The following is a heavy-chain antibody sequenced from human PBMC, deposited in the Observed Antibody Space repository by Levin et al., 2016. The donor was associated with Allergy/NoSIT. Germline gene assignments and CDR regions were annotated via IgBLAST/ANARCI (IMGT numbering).Heavy chain of an antibody. CDR3: ANRVRELPFDY. Sequence: GESLKIPCKVSGITVNSYAMGWVRQAPGKGLEWVSGISISGGRTYYTDSVKGRFTISRDNSKNTLYLEMNSLRAEDTALYYCANRVRELPFDYWGQGTLVTVSS. CDR1: GITVNSYA. D-gene: IGHD1-26*01. V-gene: IGHV3-23*01. CDR2: ISISGGRT. J-gene: IGHJ4*02.